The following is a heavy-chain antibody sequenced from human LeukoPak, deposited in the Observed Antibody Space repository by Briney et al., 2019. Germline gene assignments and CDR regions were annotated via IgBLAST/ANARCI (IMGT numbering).Heavy chain of an antibody. CDR3: AREGYDSSGYQDAFDI. CDR1: GGSISSYY. CDR2: IYTSGST. Sequence: ETLSLTCTVSGGSISSYYWSWIRQPAGKGLEWIGRIYTSGSTNYNPSLKSRVTMSVDTSKNQFSLKLSSVTAADTAVYYCAREGYDSSGYQDAFDIWGQGTMVTVSS. J-gene: IGHJ3*02. D-gene: IGHD3-22*01. V-gene: IGHV4-4*07.